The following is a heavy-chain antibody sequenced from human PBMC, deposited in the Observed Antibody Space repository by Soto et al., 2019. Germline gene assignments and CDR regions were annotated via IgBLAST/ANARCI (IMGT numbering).Heavy chain of an antibody. CDR3: SPDASPPAWCYPAF. V-gene: IGHV3-30*03. D-gene: IGHD2-2*01. Sequence: QVQLVESGGGVVQPGRSLRLSCAASGFTFSNYGMHWVRQAPGKGLEWVALISSDGINKDYADSVKVRLTNSRDNSNKTLYLGMVSRITVDMAVLYLSPDASPPAWCYPAFWGQGILVTVSS. CDR2: ISSDGINK. CDR1: GFTFSNYG. J-gene: IGHJ4*02.